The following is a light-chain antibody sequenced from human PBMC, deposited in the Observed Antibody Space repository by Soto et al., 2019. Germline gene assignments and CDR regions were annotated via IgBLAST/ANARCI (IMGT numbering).Light chain of an antibody. J-gene: IGKJ1*01. CDR1: RSVSSW. CDR2: KAS. Sequence: IQMTQSPSTLSASVGDRVTITCRASRSVSSWLAWYQQKPGKAPNLLIYKASSLEGGVPSRFSGSGSGTEFTLTISSLQPDDFATYYCQQYNSYWTFGQGTKVDIK. V-gene: IGKV1-5*03. CDR3: QQYNSYWT.